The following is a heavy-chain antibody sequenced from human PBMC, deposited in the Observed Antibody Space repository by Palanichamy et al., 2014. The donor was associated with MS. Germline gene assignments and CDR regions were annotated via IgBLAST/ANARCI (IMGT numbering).Heavy chain of an antibody. V-gene: IGHV4-59*08. CDR3: ARLGEARTSVTTWAFDI. Sequence: QVQLLESGPGLVKPSETLSLTCTVSGASVSDHYWSWIRQPPGKGLEWVGYTYYRGFTKYNPSLKSPVTISVDTSKNQLSLNLSSVTGADTGVYYCARLGEARTSVTTWAFDIWGQGTMVTVSS. CDR1: GASVSDHY. CDR2: TYYRGFT. J-gene: IGHJ3*02. D-gene: IGHD4-17*01.